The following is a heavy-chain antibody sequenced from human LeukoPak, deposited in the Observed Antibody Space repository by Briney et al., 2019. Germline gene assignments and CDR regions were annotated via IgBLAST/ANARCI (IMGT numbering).Heavy chain of an antibody. CDR3: ARGARDGYNLAFDY. Sequence: ASVKVSCKASGGTFSSYAISWVRQAPGQGLEWMGGIIPIFGTANYAQKFQGRVTITADESTSTAYMELSSLGSEDTAVYYCARGARDGYNLAFDYWGQGTLVTVSS. CDR2: IIPIFGTA. J-gene: IGHJ4*02. D-gene: IGHD5-24*01. V-gene: IGHV1-69*13. CDR1: GGTFSSYA.